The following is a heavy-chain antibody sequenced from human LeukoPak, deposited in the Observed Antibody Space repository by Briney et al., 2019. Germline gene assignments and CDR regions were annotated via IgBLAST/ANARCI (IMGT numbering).Heavy chain of an antibody. CDR3: AKYISGSDYYYYGMDV. CDR2: ISNSGGRT. Sequence: GGSLRLSCAASGFTFSTYAMSWVRQAPGKGLEWVSLISNSGGRTYYAESVKGRFAISRGNSKNTLYLQMNSLRAEDTAVYYCAKYISGSDYYYYGMDVWGQGTTVTVSS. D-gene: IGHD6-19*01. CDR1: GFTFSTYA. V-gene: IGHV3-23*01. J-gene: IGHJ6*02.